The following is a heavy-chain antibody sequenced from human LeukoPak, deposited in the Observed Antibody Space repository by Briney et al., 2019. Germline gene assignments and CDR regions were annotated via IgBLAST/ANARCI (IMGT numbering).Heavy chain of an antibody. V-gene: IGHV1-18*01. CDR1: GYTFTNYG. Sequence: ASVKVSCKASGYTFTNYGISWEGQAPGQGLEGMGWSSAYNGRTNYVQKFQGRVTMTTDTSTSTAYMELRRLTSDDTAMYYCARGLLTFGGVIGGPQALEYVQHWGQGTLVTVSS. CDR3: ARGLLTFGGVIGGPQALEYVQH. J-gene: IGHJ1*01. CDR2: SSAYNGRT. D-gene: IGHD3-16*02.